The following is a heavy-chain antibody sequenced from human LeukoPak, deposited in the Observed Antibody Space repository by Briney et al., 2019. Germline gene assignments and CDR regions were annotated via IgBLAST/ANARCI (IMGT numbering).Heavy chain of an antibody. V-gene: IGHV3-30*02. Sequence: GGSLRLSCAASRFTFTSYGMHWVRQAPGKGLEWVAFIEYDATNKSYADSVKGRFTISRDNSKNTVYLQMKSLRAEDTALYSCSKDIRRGDNYGYDQFAYWGQGTLVTVSS. CDR1: RFTFTSYG. J-gene: IGHJ4*02. CDR3: SKDIRRGDNYGYDQFAY. D-gene: IGHD5-18*01. CDR2: IEYDATNK.